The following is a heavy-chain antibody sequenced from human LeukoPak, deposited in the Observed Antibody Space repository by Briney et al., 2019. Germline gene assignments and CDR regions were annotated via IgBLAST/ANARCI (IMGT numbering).Heavy chain of an antibody. CDR2: ISGSGGST. J-gene: IGHJ5*02. D-gene: IGHD6-13*01. CDR3: AKGFRRAAAGGWFDP. Sequence: GGTLRLSCAASGFTFSSYGMSWVRQAPGKGLEWVSAISGSGGSTYYADSVKGRFTISRDNSKNTLYLQMNSLRAEDTAVYYCAKGFRRAAAGGWFDPWGQGTLVTVSS. CDR1: GFTFSSYG. V-gene: IGHV3-23*01.